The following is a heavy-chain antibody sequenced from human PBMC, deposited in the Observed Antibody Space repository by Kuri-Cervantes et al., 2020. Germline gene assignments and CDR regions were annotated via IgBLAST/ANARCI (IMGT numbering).Heavy chain of an antibody. CDR2: IYISGSP. CDR3: ARDNYHILTGRWFDP. CDR1: GGSISNYY. Sequence: GSLRLPCTVFGGSISNYYWTWIRQPAGQGLEWIGRIYISGSPNYNPSLKSRVTMSVDTSKNQFSLTLNSLTAADTAVYYCARDNYHILTGRWFDPWGQGTLVTVSS. D-gene: IGHD3-9*01. J-gene: IGHJ5*02. V-gene: IGHV4-4*07.